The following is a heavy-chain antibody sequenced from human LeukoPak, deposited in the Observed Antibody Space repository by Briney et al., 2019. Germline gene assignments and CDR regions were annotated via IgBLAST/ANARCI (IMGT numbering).Heavy chain of an antibody. CDR1: GFTFSSYS. V-gene: IGHV3-48*01. J-gene: IGHJ4*02. CDR2: ISSSSSTI. CDR3: AKDLATVVTSYFDY. D-gene: IGHD4-23*01. Sequence: GGSLRLSCAASGFTFSSYSMNWVRQAPGKGLEWVSYISSSSSTIYYADSVKGRFTISRDNAKNSLYLQMNSLRAEDTAVYYCAKDLATVVTSYFDYWGQGTLVTVSS.